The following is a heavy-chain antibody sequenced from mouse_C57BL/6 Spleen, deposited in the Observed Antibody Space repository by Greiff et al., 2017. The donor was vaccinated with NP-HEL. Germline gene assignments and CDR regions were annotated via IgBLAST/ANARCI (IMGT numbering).Heavy chain of an antibody. CDR3: ARYYYGRREAMDY. V-gene: IGHV1-42*01. J-gene: IGHJ4*01. D-gene: IGHD1-1*01. CDR2: INPSTGGT. Sequence: EVQLVESGPELVKPGASVKISCKASGYSFTGYYMNWVKQSPEKSLEWIGEINPSTGGTTYNQKFKAKATLTVDQSSSTAYMQLKSLTSEDSAVYYCARYYYGRREAMDYWGQGTSVTVSS. CDR1: GYSFTGYY.